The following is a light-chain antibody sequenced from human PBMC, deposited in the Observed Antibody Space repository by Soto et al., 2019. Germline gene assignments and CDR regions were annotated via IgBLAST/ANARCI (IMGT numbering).Light chain of an antibody. V-gene: IGLV1-36*01. CDR2: YDD. Sequence: QSVLTQPPSVSEAPRQRVTISCSGSSSDIGSNAVYWYQQLPGEAPKLLIYYDDLLPSGVSDRFSGSKSGTSASLAISGLQSEDEADYYCAAWDDSLNGWVFGGGTKLTVL. CDR3: AAWDDSLNGWV. J-gene: IGLJ3*02. CDR1: SSDIGSNA.